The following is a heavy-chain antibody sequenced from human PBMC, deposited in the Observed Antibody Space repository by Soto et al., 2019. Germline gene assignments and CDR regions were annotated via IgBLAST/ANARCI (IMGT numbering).Heavy chain of an antibody. J-gene: IGHJ4*02. D-gene: IGHD3-9*01. CDR3: ARSILTGYYGLGY. V-gene: IGHV3-53*01. CDR1: GFTVSSSF. Sequence: GGSLRLSCAASGFTVSSSFISWVRQAPGKGLEWVSIYYSGGSTYYADSVKGRFSISGDSFENTLYLQMNSLRAEDTAVYYCARSILTGYYGLGYWGQGTLVTVSS. CDR2: YYSGGST.